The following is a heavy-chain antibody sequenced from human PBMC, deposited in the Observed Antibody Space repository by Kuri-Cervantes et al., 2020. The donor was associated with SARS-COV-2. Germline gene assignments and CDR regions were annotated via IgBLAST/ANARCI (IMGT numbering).Heavy chain of an antibody. J-gene: IGHJ6*02. CDR2: IYYSGST. Sequence: ESLKISCAASGFTFSDYYWSWIRQPPGKGLEWIGSIYYSGSTYYNPSLKSRVTISVDTSKNQFSLKLSSVTAADTAVYYCARGRIPWQQLAHYYYYGMDVWGQGTTVTVSS. CDR3: ARGRIPWQQLAHYYYYGMDV. V-gene: IGHV4-34*01. D-gene: IGHD6-13*01. CDR1: GFTFSDYY.